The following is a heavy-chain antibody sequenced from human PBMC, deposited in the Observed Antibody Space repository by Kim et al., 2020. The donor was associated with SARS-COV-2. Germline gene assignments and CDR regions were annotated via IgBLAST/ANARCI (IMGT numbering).Heavy chain of an antibody. V-gene: IGHV3-9*01. J-gene: IGHJ6*02. Sequence: GGSLRLSCAASGFTFDDYAMHWVRQAPGKGLEWVSGISWNSGSIGYADSVKGRFTISRDNAKNSLYLQMNSLRAEDTALYYCAKDMGPSGYQLLLHYYGMDVWGQGTTVTVSS. CDR1: GFTFDDYA. CDR2: ISWNSGSI. D-gene: IGHD2-2*01. CDR3: AKDMGPSGYQLLLHYYGMDV.